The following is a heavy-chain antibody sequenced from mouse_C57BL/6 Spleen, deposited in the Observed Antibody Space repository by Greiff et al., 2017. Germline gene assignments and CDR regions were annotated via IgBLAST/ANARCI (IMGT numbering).Heavy chain of an antibody. CDR1: GYTFTSYW. V-gene: IGHV1-55*01. D-gene: IGHD2-2*01. CDR2: IYPGSGST. Sequence: VQLQQPGAELVKPGASVKMSCKASGYTFTSYWITWVKQRPGQGLEWIGDIYPGSGSTNYNEKFKSKATLTVDTSSSTAYMQLSSLTSEDSAVYYCARPTTMVTTDWYFDVWGTGTTVTVSS. J-gene: IGHJ1*03. CDR3: ARPTTMVTTDWYFDV.